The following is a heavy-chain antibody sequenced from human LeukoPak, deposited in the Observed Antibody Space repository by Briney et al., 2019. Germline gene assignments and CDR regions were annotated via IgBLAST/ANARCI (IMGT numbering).Heavy chain of an antibody. CDR2: INPSGGST. Sequence: GASVKVSCKASGYTFTSYYMHWVRQAPGQGLEWMGIINPSGGSTSYAPKFQGRVTMTRDTSTSTVYMELSSLRSEDTAVYYCARAAGYCSGGSCYDFDYWGQGTLVTVSS. J-gene: IGHJ4*02. CDR3: ARAAGYCSGGSCYDFDY. V-gene: IGHV1-46*01. D-gene: IGHD2-15*01. CDR1: GYTFTSYY.